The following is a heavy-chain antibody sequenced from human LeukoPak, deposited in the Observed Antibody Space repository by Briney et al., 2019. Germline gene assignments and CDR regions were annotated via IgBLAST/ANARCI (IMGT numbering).Heavy chain of an antibody. J-gene: IGHJ5*02. V-gene: IGHV1-24*01. CDR2: FDPEDGET. CDR3: ASRGGSGSYYNNWFDP. Sequence: ASVKVSCKVSGYTLTELSMHWVRQAPGKGLEWKGGFDPEDGETIYAQKFQGRVTMTEDTSTDTAYMELSSLRAEDTAVYYCASRGGSGSYYNNWFDPWGQGTLVTVSS. CDR1: GYTLTELS. D-gene: IGHD3-10*01.